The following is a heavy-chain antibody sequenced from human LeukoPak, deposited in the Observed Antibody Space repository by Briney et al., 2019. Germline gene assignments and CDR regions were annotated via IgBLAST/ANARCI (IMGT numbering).Heavy chain of an antibody. CDR1: GGSINGYF. Sequence: SSETLFLTCIVSGGSINGYFWGWIRQSAGKGLEWIGRLHSSGSSNYNPSLRSRIRMTLDTPRNQFSLKLTSVTAADTAVYYRARLKAPASLDFWGQGALVTVSS. CDR3: ARLKAPASLDF. CDR2: LHSSGSS. D-gene: IGHD6-13*01. J-gene: IGHJ4*02. V-gene: IGHV4-4*07.